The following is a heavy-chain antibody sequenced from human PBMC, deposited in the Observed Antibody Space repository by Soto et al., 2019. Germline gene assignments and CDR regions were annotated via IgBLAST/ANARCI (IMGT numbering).Heavy chain of an antibody. CDR1: GFTFSSYS. V-gene: IGHV3-48*01. D-gene: IGHD1-1*01. CDR2: ISSSSSTI. J-gene: IGHJ6*02. CDR3: ARLEDQETTSGYYYGMDV. Sequence: LRLSCAASGFTFSSYSMNWVRQAPGKGLEWVSYISSSSSTIYYADSVKGRFTISRDNAKNSLYLQMNSLRAEDTAVYYCARLEDQETTSGYYYGMDVWGQGTTVTVSS.